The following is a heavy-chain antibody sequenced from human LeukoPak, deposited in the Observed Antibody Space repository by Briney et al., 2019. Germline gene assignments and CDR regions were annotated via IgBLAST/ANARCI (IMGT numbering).Heavy chain of an antibody. CDR3: AKGASGLSNLYFDY. J-gene: IGHJ4*02. CDR2: INWNSGSI. D-gene: IGHD3-22*01. Sequence: PGGSLRLSCAASGFTFDDYAMHWVRHAPGKGLEWVSGINWNSGSIVYADSVKGRFTISRGNAKKSLYLQMNSLRAEDTALYYCAKGASGLSNLYFDYWGQGTLVTVPS. CDR1: GFTFDDYA. V-gene: IGHV3-9*01.